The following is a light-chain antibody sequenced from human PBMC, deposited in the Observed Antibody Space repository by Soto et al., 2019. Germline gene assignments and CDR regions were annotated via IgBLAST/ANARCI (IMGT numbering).Light chain of an antibody. Sequence: EIVLTQSPGTLALSPGERATLSCRASQSVSSSYLAWYQQKPGQAPRLLIHGASSRTTGIPDRFSGSWSGTDSTLTIARLEPEDFAVYYCQQSFRSPYTFGQGTRLEIK. CDR3: QQSFRSPYT. CDR2: GAS. CDR1: QSVSSSY. J-gene: IGKJ2*01. V-gene: IGKV3-20*01.